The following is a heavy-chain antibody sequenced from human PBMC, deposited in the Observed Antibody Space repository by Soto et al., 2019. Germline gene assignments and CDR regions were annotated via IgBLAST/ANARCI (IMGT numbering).Heavy chain of an antibody. Sequence: SVKVSCKASGGTFSSYTISWVRQAPGQGLEWMGRIIPILGIANYAQKFQGRVTITADKSTSTAYMELSSLRSEDTAVYYCAREAVGYSSGWYGYWGQGTLVTVSS. CDR1: GGTFSSYT. J-gene: IGHJ4*02. CDR2: IIPILGIA. V-gene: IGHV1-69*04. CDR3: AREAVGYSSGWYGY. D-gene: IGHD6-19*01.